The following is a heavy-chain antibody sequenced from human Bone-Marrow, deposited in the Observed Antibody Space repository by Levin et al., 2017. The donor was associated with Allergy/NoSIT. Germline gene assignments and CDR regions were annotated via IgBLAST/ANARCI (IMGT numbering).Heavy chain of an antibody. CDR3: ARDIAAATYDHYGMDV. V-gene: IGHV1-2*04. D-gene: IGHD3-22*01. CDR1: GYTFSDYY. J-gene: IGHJ6*02. CDR2: INTSNGGA. Sequence: ASVKVSCKASGYTFSDYYIHWVRQAPGQGLEWMGWINTSNGGAHYAQKFQGWFTMTRDTSITTAYMEVSRLRSDDTAVYYCARDIAAATYDHYGMDVWGQGTTVTVSS.